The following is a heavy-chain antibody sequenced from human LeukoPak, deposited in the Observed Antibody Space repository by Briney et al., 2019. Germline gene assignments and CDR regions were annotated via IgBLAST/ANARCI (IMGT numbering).Heavy chain of an antibody. CDR1: GFTFSSYA. CDR2: ISGSGGST. V-gene: IGHV3-23*01. CDR3: ATGRTIVVVPAAMPDY. Sequence: AGGSLRLSCAASGFTFSSYAMSWVRQVPGKGLEWVSAISGSGGSTYYADSVKGRFTISRDNSKNTLYLQMNSLRAEDTAVYYCATGRTIVVVPAAMPDYWGQGTLVTVSS. J-gene: IGHJ4*02. D-gene: IGHD2-2*01.